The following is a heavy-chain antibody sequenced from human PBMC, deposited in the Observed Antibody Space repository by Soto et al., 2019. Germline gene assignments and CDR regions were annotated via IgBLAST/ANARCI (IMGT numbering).Heavy chain of an antibody. CDR2: INPMGGST. Sequence: QEQLVQSGAEVKEPGASVKVSCKASGYTFINYYIHWVRQAPGQGLEWMAIINPMGGSTNYAQEFQGRVTLTSDTSTSTVYMELSSLRFEDTALFYCARDLAAGALWGQGTLVTVS. J-gene: IGHJ4*02. CDR1: GYTFINYY. D-gene: IGHD6-13*01. V-gene: IGHV1-46*01. CDR3: ARDLAAGAL.